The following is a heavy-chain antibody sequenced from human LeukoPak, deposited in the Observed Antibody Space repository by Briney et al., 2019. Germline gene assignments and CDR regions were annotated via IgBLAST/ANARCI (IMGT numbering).Heavy chain of an antibody. Sequence: GASVKVSCKASGYTFTSYYMHWVRQAPGQGLEWMGWINANSGGTNYAQKFQGRVTMTRDTSISTAYMELSRLRSDDTAVYYCARGVLSCSGRSCFDYWGQGTLVTVSS. D-gene: IGHD2-15*01. CDR3: ARGVLSCSGRSCFDY. CDR2: INANSGGT. CDR1: GYTFTSYY. J-gene: IGHJ4*02. V-gene: IGHV1-2*02.